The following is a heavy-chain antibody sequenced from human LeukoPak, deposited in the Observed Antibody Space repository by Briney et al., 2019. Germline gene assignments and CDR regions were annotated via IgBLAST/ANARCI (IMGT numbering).Heavy chain of an antibody. CDR3: ARDTSPRGYSSSINAFDI. CDR1: GGTFSSYA. D-gene: IGHD6-6*01. J-gene: IGHJ3*02. Sequence: SVKVSCKASGGTFSSYAISWVRQAPGQGLEWMGGIIPIFGTANYAQKFQGRVTITTDESTSTAYMELSSLRSEDTAVYYCARDTSPRGYSSSINAFDIWGQGTMVTVSS. V-gene: IGHV1-69*05. CDR2: IIPIFGTA.